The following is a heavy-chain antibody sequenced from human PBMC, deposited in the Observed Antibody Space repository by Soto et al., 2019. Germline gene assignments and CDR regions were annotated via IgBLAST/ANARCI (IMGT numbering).Heavy chain of an antibody. D-gene: IGHD2-15*01. CDR2: IFHSGST. J-gene: IGHJ5*02. V-gene: IGHV4-31*03. Sequence: QVQLQESCPGLVKPSQTLSLTCTVFGDSISNGGFYYSWIRQHPGQGLEWVGYIFHSGSTLSNPSLRGRVTLSADTSKNQLFLTLTSVTAADTAVYYCARGGIAGHWFDPWGQGTLVTVSA. CDR1: GDSISNGGFY. CDR3: ARGGIAGHWFDP.